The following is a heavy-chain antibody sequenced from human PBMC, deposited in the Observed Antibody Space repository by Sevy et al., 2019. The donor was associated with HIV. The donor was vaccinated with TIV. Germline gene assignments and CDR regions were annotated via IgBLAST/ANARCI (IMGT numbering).Heavy chain of an antibody. J-gene: IGHJ6*03. D-gene: IGHD2-21*01. CDR3: AKSAYSYYYYMDV. V-gene: IGHV3-30*02. CDR2: IRYDGSNK. CDR1: GFTFSSYG. Sequence: GGSLRLSCAASGFTFSSYGMHWVRQAPGKGLEWVAFIRYDGSNKYFADSVKGRFTISRDNSKNTLYLQMNSLRAEDTAVYYCAKSAYSYYYYMDVWGKGTTVTVSS.